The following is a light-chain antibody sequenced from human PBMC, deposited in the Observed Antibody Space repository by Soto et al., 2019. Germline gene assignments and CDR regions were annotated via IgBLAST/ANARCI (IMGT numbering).Light chain of an antibody. CDR3: QQRSNGPIT. Sequence: VLTMYPGRRSLSAGERSTLSCRASQSVSSSYLAWYQQKPGQAPRLLIYDASSRATGIPDRFSGSGSGTDFTLTISRLEPEAVAVYCCQQRSNGPITFGQGTRLRL. CDR2: DAS. J-gene: IGKJ5*01. V-gene: IGKV3D-20*02. CDR1: QSVSSSY.